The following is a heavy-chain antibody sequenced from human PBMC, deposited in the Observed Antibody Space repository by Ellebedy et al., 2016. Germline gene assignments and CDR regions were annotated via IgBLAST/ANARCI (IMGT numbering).Heavy chain of an antibody. D-gene: IGHD3-16*01. CDR2: INTDNGNT. CDR1: GYTFTSDA. CDR3: ARDPGGSGFDY. Sequence: ASVKVSCKAPGYTFTSDAMHWVRQAPGQRLEWMAWINTDNGNTECSQKFQGRVTITRDTSASTAYMELSSLRSEDTAVYYCARDPGGSGFDYWGQGTLVTVSS. V-gene: IGHV1-3*04. J-gene: IGHJ4*02.